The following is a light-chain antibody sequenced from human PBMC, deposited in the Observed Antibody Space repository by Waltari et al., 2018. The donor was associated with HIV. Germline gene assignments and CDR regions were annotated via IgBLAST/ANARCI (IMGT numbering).Light chain of an antibody. CDR1: PGVVTRGNY. J-gene: IGLJ3*02. Sequence: QTVVTQESSLTVSPGGTVTLTCAARPGVVTRGNYANWFQQKPGQAPRTLIYSTKNKHSWTPARFSGSLLGGKAALTLSGAQPEDEGDYYCLLSFGGSQVFGGGTKLTVL. V-gene: IGLV7-43*01. CDR2: STK. CDR3: LLSFGGSQV.